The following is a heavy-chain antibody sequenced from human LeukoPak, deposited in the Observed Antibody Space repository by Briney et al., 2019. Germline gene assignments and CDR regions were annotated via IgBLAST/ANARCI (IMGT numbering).Heavy chain of an antibody. J-gene: IGHJ4*02. CDR2: ISAYNGNT. Sequence: ASVKVSCKASGYTFANFGISWVRQAPGQGLEWMGWISAYNGNTNYAQKLQGRVTMTTDTSTSTAYMELRSLRSDDTAVYYCARDGGDATVTTITPNFDYWGQGTLVTVSS. V-gene: IGHV1-18*01. D-gene: IGHD4-17*01. CDR3: ARDGGDATVTTITPNFDY. CDR1: GYTFANFG.